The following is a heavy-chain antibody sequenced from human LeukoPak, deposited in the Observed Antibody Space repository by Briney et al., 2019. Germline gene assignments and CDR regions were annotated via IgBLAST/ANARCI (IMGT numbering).Heavy chain of an antibody. V-gene: IGHV3-23*01. D-gene: IGHD6-13*01. CDR1: GFTFSSYA. CDR3: AKVGRAAANPYYFDY. J-gene: IGHJ4*02. CDR2: ISGSGGST. Sequence: PGGSLRLSCEASGFTFSSYAMSWVRQAPGKGLEWVSAISGSGGSTYYADSVKGRFTISRDNSKNTLYLQMNSLRAEDTAVYYCAKVGRAAANPYYFDYWGQGTLVTVSS.